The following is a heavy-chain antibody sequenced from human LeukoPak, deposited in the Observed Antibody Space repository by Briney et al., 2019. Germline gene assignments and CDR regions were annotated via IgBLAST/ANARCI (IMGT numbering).Heavy chain of an antibody. V-gene: IGHV1-8*01. CDR1: GYTFTSYD. CDR3: ARSYYDSSGYYQTFDP. D-gene: IGHD3-22*01. J-gene: IGHJ5*02. Sequence: ASVKVSCKASGYTFTSYDTNWVRQATGQGLEWMGWMNPNSGNTGYAQKFQGRVTMTRNTSISTAYMELSSLRSEDTAVYYCARSYYDSSGYYQTFDPWGQGTLVTVSS. CDR2: MNPNSGNT.